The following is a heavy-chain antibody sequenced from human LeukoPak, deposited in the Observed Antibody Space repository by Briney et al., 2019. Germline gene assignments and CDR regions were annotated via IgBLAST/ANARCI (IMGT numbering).Heavy chain of an antibody. D-gene: IGHD3-22*01. CDR2: INPNSGGT. J-gene: IGHJ4*02. CDR3: ARDPKGRLGYDSSGDY. Sequence: ASVKVSCKASGYTFTGYYMHWVRQAPGRGLEWMGWINPNSGGTNYAQKFQGRVTMTRDTSISTAYMELSRLRSDDTAVYYCARDPKGRLGYDSSGDYWGQGTLVTVSS. CDR1: GYTFTGYY. V-gene: IGHV1-2*02.